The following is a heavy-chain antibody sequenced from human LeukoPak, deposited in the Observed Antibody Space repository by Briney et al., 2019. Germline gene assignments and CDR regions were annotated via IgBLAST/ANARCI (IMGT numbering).Heavy chain of an antibody. CDR3: ARHGSIATGAFTY. V-gene: IGHV4-39*01. CDR2: IYYSGST. D-gene: IGHD6-13*01. CDR1: GGSISRSSYY. Sequence: SETLSLTCSVSGGSISRSSYYWGWTRQPPGKGLEWIGSIYYSGSTYYNPSLKSRVTISVDTSRNQFTLKLGSVTAADTAVYYCARHGSIATGAFTYWGQGTLVTVSS. J-gene: IGHJ4*02.